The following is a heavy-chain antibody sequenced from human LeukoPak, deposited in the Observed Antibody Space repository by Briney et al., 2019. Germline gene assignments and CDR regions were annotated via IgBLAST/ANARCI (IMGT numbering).Heavy chain of an antibody. J-gene: IGHJ4*02. CDR3: AKAGIGGSSLYYFDY. CDR1: GFTFSSYA. V-gene: IGHV3-23*01. Sequence: GGSLRLSCAASGFTFSSYAMYWVRQAPGKGLEWVSAIGGSGGSTYYADSVKGRFTISRDNSKNTLYLQMNSLRAEDTAVYYCAKAGIGGSSLYYFDYWGEGTLVTVSS. D-gene: IGHD6-6*01. CDR2: IGGSGGST.